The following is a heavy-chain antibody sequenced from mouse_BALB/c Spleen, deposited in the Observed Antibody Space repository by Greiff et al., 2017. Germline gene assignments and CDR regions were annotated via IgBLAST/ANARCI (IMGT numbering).Heavy chain of an antibody. CDR1: GFSLTSYG. CDR2: LWGDGST. Sequence: QVQLKESGPGLVAPSQCLSLTCTASGFSLTSYGVSWVRQPPGKGLEWLGVLWGDGSTNYHSALIARLTISKDNSKNHVFLKLNSLETDDTATYYGAKDGVYCGSSDWGQGTTLTVSS. J-gene: IGHJ2*01. CDR3: AKDGVYCGSSD. V-gene: IGHV2-3*01. D-gene: IGHD1-1*01.